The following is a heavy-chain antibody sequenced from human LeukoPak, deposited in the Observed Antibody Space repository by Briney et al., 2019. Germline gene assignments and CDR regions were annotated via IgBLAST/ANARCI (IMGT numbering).Heavy chain of an antibody. V-gene: IGHV4-59*04. D-gene: IGHD3-9*01. CDR3: ARISAGYYYVGY. CDR2: IYYSGST. J-gene: IGHJ4*02. CDR1: GFTFSSYA. Sequence: GSLRLSCAASGFTFSSYAMHWVRQPPGKGLECIGTIYYSGSTYYSPSLKSRVTISVDTSKNQFSLKLNPVTAADTAVYYCARISAGYYYVGYWGQGTLVTVSS.